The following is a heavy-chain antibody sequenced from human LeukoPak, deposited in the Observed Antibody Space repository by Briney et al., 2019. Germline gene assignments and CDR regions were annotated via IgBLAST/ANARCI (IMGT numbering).Heavy chain of an antibody. Sequence: GGSLRLSCTTSGFPFRNYSMNWVRQAQGRGLQWVSAISASGRTTKYADPVEGRFTISRDNSGNTLYLHIDSLRPDDTALYFCAKDDAGFGEDFDSWGQGTLVIVSS. CDR2: ISASGRTT. V-gene: IGHV3-23*01. J-gene: IGHJ4*02. CDR1: GFPFRNYS. D-gene: IGHD3-10*01. CDR3: AKDDAGFGEDFDS.